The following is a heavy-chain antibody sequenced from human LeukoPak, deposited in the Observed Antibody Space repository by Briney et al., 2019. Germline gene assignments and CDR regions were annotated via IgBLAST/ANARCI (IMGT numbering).Heavy chain of an antibody. V-gene: IGHV3-21*01. J-gene: IGHJ3*01. CDR2: ISSSSSFI. CDR1: GFTFSSYS. D-gene: IGHD1-1*01. CDR3: ARRGTDASFSFFDV. Sequence: GGSLRLSCAASGFTFSSYSMNWVRQAPGKGLEWVSVISSSSSFIYYADSLKGRFTISRDNTNTSLFLQMNSLRAEDTATYFCARRGTDASFSFFDVWGQGTMVTVSS.